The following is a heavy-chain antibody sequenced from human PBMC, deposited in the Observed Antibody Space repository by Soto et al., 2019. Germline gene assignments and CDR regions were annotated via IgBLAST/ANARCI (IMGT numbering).Heavy chain of an antibody. J-gene: IGHJ6*02. V-gene: IGHV1-18*04. D-gene: IGHD2-21*01. CDR1: GYSFVGYN. CDR2: IRPYNGDT. CDR3: ARDGGGIADV. Sequence: QAQLVQSGAEVKKPGASVKVSCKASGYSFVGYNISWVRRAPGQGLEWMGCIRPYNGDTNYAQKVQGRVTVTTDTSTSTAYMELRSVRSDDTAAYYCARDGGGIADVWGQGTPVTVS.